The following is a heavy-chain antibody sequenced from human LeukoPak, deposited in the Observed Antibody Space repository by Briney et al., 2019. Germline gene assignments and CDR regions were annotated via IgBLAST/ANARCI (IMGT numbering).Heavy chain of an antibody. CDR1: GFTFSSYG. CDR2: IWYDGSNK. J-gene: IGHJ4*02. Sequence: PGGSLRLSCAASGFTFSSYGMHWVRQAPGKGLEWVAVIWYDGSNKYYADSVKGRFTISRDNSKNTLYLQMNSLRAEDTAVYSCARDGTGDYPLDYWGQGTLVTVSS. CDR3: ARDGTGDYPLDY. V-gene: IGHV3-33*01. D-gene: IGHD4-17*01.